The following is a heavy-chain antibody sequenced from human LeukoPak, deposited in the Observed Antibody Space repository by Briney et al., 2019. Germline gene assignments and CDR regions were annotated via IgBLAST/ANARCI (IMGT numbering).Heavy chain of an antibody. J-gene: IGHJ4*02. V-gene: IGHV3-21*01. CDR3: ARKPYSSSWHPLGYFDY. Sequence: GGSLRLSCAASGFTFSSYSMNWVRHAPGKGLELVSSISSSSSYIYYADSAKGRFTISRDNAKNSLYLQMNSLRAEDTAVYYCARKPYSSSWHPLGYFDYWGQGTLVTVSS. CDR2: ISSSSSYI. D-gene: IGHD6-13*01. CDR1: GFTFSSYS.